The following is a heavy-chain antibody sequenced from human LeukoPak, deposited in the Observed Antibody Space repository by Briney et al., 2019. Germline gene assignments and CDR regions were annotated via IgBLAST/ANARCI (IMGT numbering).Heavy chain of an antibody. V-gene: IGHV4-61*01. CDR3: ASPGPDYGDYAYDC. CDR1: GGSVSSGSYY. J-gene: IGHJ4*02. CDR2: IYYTGST. D-gene: IGHD4-17*01. Sequence: SETLSLTCTVSGGSVSSGSYYWTWIRQPPGKGLEWIGFIYYTGSTIYSPSLRSRVTISLDTSKNQFSLKLSSVTAADTAMYYCASPGPDYGDYAYDCWGQGTLVTVSS.